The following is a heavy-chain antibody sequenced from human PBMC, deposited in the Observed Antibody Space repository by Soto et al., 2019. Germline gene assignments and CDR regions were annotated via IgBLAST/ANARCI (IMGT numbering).Heavy chain of an antibody. CDR1: GYSFTSYW. J-gene: IGHJ3*02. D-gene: IGHD6-19*01. V-gene: IGHV5-51*01. CDR2: IYPGDSDT. Sequence: GESLKISCKGSGYSFTSYWIDWVRQMPGKGLEWMGIIYPGDSDTRYSPSFQGQVTISADKSISTAYLQWSSLKASDTAMYYCARPPVTVAGTDAFDIWGQGTMVTVSS. CDR3: ARPPVTVAGTDAFDI.